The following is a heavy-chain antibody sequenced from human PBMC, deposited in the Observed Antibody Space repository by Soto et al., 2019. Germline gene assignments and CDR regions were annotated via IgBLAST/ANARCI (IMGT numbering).Heavy chain of an antibody. J-gene: IGHJ5*02. CDR1: GGSILSGGHY. CDR2: IFYSGNT. CDR3: ARGRQWLDSFDP. D-gene: IGHD6-19*01. Sequence: SETLSLTCTVSGGSILSGGHYWTWIRQHPGKGLEWIGSIFYSGNTHYNPALKSRVTISVDTSKNQFSLKLSSVTAADTAVYYCARGRQWLDSFDPWGQGTLVTVSS. V-gene: IGHV4-61*08.